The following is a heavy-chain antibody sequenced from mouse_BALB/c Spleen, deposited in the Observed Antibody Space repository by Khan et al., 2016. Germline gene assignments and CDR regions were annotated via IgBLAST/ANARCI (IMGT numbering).Heavy chain of an antibody. CDR2: ISSGGSYT. CDR1: GFAFSSYD. CDR3: ASRDYGSSYKGFAY. V-gene: IGHV5-9*02. Sequence: EVELVESGGGLVKPGGSLKLSCAASGFAFSSYDMSWVRQTPEKRLEWVATISSGGSYTYYPDSVKGRFTISRDNARNTLYLQMSSLRSEDTALYYCASRDYGSSYKGFAYWGQGTLVTVSA. J-gene: IGHJ3*01. D-gene: IGHD1-1*01.